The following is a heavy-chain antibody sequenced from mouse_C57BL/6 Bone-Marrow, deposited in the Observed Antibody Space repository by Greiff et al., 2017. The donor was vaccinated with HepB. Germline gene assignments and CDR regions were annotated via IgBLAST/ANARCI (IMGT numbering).Heavy chain of an antibody. CDR1: GYAFSSSW. D-gene: IGHD1-1*01. V-gene: IGHV1-82*01. CDR3: ARERHYYGSSSYWYFDV. Sequence: QVQLKESGPELVKPGASVKISCKASGYAFSSSWMNWVKQRPGKGLEWIGRIYPGDGDTNYNGKFKGKATLTADKSSSTAYMQLSSLTSEDSAVYFCARERHYYGSSSYWYFDVWGTGTTVTVSS. CDR2: IYPGDGDT. J-gene: IGHJ1*03.